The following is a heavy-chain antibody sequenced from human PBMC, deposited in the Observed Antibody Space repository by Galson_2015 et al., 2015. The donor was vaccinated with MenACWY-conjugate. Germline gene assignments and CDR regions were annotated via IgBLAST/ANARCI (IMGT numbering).Heavy chain of an antibody. Sequence: SLRLSCAASGFTFNNYWMHWVRQPPGKGLERISYIKADGSFSNYADSVKGRFTISTDNAKNMVYLQMDGLGGEDTAVYFCARDNNWSFDSWGQGTLVTVSS. V-gene: IGHV3-74*01. CDR1: GFTFNNYW. CDR2: IKADGSFS. J-gene: IGHJ4*02. CDR3: ARDNNWSFDS. D-gene: IGHD1-1*01.